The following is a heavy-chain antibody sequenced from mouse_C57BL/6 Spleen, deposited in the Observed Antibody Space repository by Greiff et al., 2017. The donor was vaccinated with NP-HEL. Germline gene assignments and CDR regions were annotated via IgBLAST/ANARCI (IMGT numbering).Heavy chain of an antibody. D-gene: IGHD3-2*02. V-gene: IGHV1-52*01. J-gene: IGHJ4*01. Sequence: QVQLQQPGAELVRPGSSVKLSCTASGYTFTSYWMHWVKQRPIQGLEWIGNIDPSDSETHYNQKFKDKDTLTVDKSSSTAYMQLSRLTSEDSAVYYCARSGERDYAMDYWGQGTSVTVSS. CDR3: ARSGERDYAMDY. CDR1: GYTFTSYW. CDR2: IDPSDSET.